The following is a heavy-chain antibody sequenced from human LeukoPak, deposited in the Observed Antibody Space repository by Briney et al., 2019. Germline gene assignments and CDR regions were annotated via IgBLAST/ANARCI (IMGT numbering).Heavy chain of an antibody. CDR1: GFTFSGYW. CDR3: ARPGYCRGDTCYAAFDI. V-gene: IGHV3-7*01. Sequence: GGSLRLSCAASGFTFSGYWMSWVRQAPGKGLEGVANIKQDGSEKYYVDSVKGRFTISRDNAKNSLYLQMNSLRAEDTAVYFCARPGYCRGDTCYAAFDIWGQGTMVTVSS. CDR2: IKQDGSEK. J-gene: IGHJ3*02. D-gene: IGHD2-15*01.